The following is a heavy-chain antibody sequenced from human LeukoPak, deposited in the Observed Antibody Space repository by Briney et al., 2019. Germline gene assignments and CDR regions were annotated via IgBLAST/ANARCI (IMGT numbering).Heavy chain of an antibody. CDR2: IGSGGGSI. V-gene: IGHV3-48*03. Sequence: TGGSLRLSCVASGFSFNNHEMNWVRQAPGKGLEWVSYIGSGGGSIYYADSVKGRFTISRDNAKYSLYLQMNSLRAEDTAVYYCARISTNTWYNFDYWGQGTLVTVSS. CDR1: GFSFNNHE. D-gene: IGHD2-2*01. J-gene: IGHJ4*02. CDR3: ARISTNTWYNFDY.